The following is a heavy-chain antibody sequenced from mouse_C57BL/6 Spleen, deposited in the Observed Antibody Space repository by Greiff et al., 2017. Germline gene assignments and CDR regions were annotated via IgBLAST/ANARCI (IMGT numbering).Heavy chain of an antibody. J-gene: IGHJ1*03. V-gene: IGHV1-52*01. Sequence: QVHVKQPGAELVRPGSSVKLSCKASGYTFTSYWMHWVKQRPIQGLEWIGNIDPSDSETHYNQKFKDKATLTVDKSSSTAYMQLSSLTSEDSAVYYCARDDGSPRWYFDVWGTGTTVTVSS. D-gene: IGHD1-1*01. CDR2: IDPSDSET. CDR1: GYTFTSYW. CDR3: ARDDGSPRWYFDV.